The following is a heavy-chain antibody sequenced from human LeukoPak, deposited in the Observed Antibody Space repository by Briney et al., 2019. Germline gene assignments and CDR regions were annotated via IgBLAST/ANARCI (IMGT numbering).Heavy chain of an antibody. D-gene: IGHD3/OR15-3a*01. CDR2: FDPEDGET. V-gene: IGHV1-24*01. CDR1: GYTLTELS. CDR3: ATVAPEDYYFDY. J-gene: IGHJ4*02. Sequence: ASVKVSCKVSGYTLTELSMHWVRQAPGKGLEWMGGFDPEDGETIYAQKFRGRVAMTEDTSTDTAYMELSSLRSEDTAVYYCATVAPEDYYFDYWGQGTLVTVSS.